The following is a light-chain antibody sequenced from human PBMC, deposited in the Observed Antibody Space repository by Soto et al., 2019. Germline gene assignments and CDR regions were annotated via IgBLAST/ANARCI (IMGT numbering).Light chain of an antibody. Sequence: SYELTQSPSVSVAPEKTATITCGGNNIGNKRVHWYRHKPGQAPVLLISYDSDRPSGIPERFSGSNSGNTATLTISRVEAGDEADYYCQVWDIMTDNYVFGSGTKVTVL. CDR3: QVWDIMTDNYV. CDR1: NIGNKR. CDR2: YDS. V-gene: IGLV3-21*04. J-gene: IGLJ1*01.